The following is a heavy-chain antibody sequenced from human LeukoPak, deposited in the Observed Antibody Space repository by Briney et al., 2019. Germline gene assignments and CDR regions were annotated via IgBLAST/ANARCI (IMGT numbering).Heavy chain of an antibody. CDR1: GGSISSGGYS. D-gene: IGHD5-18*01. J-gene: IGHJ3*02. CDR3: ARGNTAMVTRDAFDI. Sequence: SQTLSLTCAVSGGSISSGGYSWSWIRQPPGTGLEWIGYIYYSGSTNYNPSLKSRVTISVDTSKSQFSLKLSSVTAADMAVYYCARGNTAMVTRDAFDIWGQGTMVTVSS. CDR2: IYYSGST. V-gene: IGHV4-61*08.